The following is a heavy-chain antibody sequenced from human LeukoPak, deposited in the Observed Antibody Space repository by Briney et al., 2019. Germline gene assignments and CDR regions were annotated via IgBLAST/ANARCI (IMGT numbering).Heavy chain of an antibody. CDR1: GGSISTYY. Sequence: PSETLSLTCTVSGGSISTYYWSWIRQPPGKGLEWIGYIYYSGSTNYNPSLKSRVTISVDTSKNQFSLKLNSVTAADTAVYYCGRRGPGGRAFDIWGQGTMVTVSS. CDR2: IYYSGST. D-gene: IGHD3-10*01. CDR3: GRRGPGGRAFDI. J-gene: IGHJ3*02. V-gene: IGHV4-59*08.